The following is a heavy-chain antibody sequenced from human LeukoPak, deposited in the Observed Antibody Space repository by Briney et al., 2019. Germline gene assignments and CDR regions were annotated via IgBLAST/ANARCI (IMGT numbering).Heavy chain of an antibody. J-gene: IGHJ3*02. D-gene: IGHD2-15*01. CDR3: ATGGSVVVAAPNAFDI. V-gene: IGHV1-24*01. CDR2: FDPEDGET. CDR1: GYTLTELS. Sequence: ASVKVSCKVSGYTLTELSMHWVRQAPGKGLEWMGGFDPEDGETIYAQKFQGRVTITEDTSTDTAYMELSSLRSEDTAVYYCATGGSVVVAAPNAFDIWGQGTMVTVSS.